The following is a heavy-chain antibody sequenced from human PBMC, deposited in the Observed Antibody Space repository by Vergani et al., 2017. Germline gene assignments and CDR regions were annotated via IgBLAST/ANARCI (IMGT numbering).Heavy chain of an antibody. CDR2: FDPEHGEV. V-gene: IGHV1-24*01. D-gene: IGHD3-22*01. Sequence: QVQLVQSGSEVRKPGASVKVSCQVSGYSLTELTIHWVRQAPGKGLEWRGGFDPEHGEVTFAHHIQGRVTMTEDRSTDTAYIELSSLKPEDTALYYCAIVTDYDDSSGYYLDYWGQGTLGNVSS. CDR1: GYSLTELT. CDR3: AIVTDYDDSSGYYLDY. J-gene: IGHJ4*02.